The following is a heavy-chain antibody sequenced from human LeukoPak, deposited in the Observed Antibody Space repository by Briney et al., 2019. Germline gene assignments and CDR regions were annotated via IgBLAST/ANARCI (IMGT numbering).Heavy chain of an antibody. Sequence: GGSLRLSCAASGFIFGGYGMHWVRQAPGKGLGWVAFSSYDASGPDYSDSVKGRFTISRDNSKNTLFLQKNSLRAEDTALYFCAKAIYGDDAFGSWGQGTLVTVSS. CDR2: SSYDASGP. J-gene: IGHJ4*02. CDR3: AKAIYGDDAFGS. D-gene: IGHD4-17*01. V-gene: IGHV3-30*18. CDR1: GFIFGGYG.